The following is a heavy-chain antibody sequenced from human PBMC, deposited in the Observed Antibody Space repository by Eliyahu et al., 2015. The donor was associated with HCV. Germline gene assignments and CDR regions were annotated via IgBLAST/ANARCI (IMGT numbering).Heavy chain of an antibody. CDR3: ARGPGYSSSWYVIATTQGVGMDV. V-gene: IGHV5-51*03. J-gene: IGHJ6*02. CDR2: IYPGDSDT. CDR1: GYSFTSYW. Sequence: EVQLVQSGAEVKKPGXSLXISCKGSGYSFTSYWXGXXRQXPGKGLEWMGIIYPGDSDTRYSPSFQGQVTISADKSISTAYLQWSSLKASDSAMYYCARGPGYSSSWYVIATTQGVGMDVWGQGTTVTVSS. D-gene: IGHD6-13*01.